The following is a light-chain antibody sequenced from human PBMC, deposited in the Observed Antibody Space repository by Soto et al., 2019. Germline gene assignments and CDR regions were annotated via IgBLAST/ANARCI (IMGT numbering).Light chain of an antibody. CDR1: QGISSY. CDR2: AAS. V-gene: IGKV1-9*01. Sequence: DIQLTQSPSFLSASVGDRVTITCRASQGISSYVAWYQQKPGKAPKVLIYAASTLKSGVPSRFSGSGSGTEFTLTISRLQPEDFATYHCQQVKNYPLTFGGGTRVEIK. J-gene: IGKJ4*01. CDR3: QQVKNYPLT.